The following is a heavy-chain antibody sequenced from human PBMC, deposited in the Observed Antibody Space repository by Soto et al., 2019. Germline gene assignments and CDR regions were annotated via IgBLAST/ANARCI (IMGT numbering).Heavy chain of an antibody. J-gene: IGHJ4*02. CDR1: GFTFSSYG. CDR3: ARDGPYLRYQLQPFDY. CDR2: IWYDGSNK. V-gene: IGHV3-33*01. D-gene: IGHD2-2*01. Sequence: QVQLVESGGGVVQPGRSLRLSCAASGFTFSSYGMHWVRQAPGKGLEWVAVIWYDGSNKYYADSVKGRFTISRDNSKNTLYLQMNSLRAEDTAVYYCARDGPYLRYQLQPFDYWGQGTLVTVAS.